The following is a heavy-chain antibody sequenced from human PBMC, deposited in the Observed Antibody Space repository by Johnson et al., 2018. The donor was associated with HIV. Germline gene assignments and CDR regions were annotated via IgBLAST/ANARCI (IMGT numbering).Heavy chain of an antibody. Sequence: VQLVESGGGLVQPGGSLRLSCAASRFTFSAYPMHWVRQAPGKGLEYVSAISSNGGKPYYADSVKGRFTIARDNSKNTLYIQMNSLRAEDTAVYYCALVLGALPGAFDIWGQGTLVTVSS. CDR1: RFTFSAYP. CDR3: ALVLGALPGAFDI. D-gene: IGHD3-16*01. CDR2: ISSNGGKP. J-gene: IGHJ3*02. V-gene: IGHV3-64*07.